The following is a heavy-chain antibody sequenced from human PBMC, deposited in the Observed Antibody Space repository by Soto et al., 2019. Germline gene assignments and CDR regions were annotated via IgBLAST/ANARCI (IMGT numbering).Heavy chain of an antibody. CDR3: ARNKQNDYGEWQYCFDY. D-gene: IGHD4-17*01. Sequence: SGPTLVNPTETLTLTCTVSGFSLSNARMGVSWIRQPPGKALEWLAHIFSNDEKSYSTSLKSRLTISKDTSKSQVVLTMTNMDPVDTATYYCARNKQNDYGEWQYCFDYWGQGTLVTVSS. V-gene: IGHV2-26*01. J-gene: IGHJ4*02. CDR1: GFSLSNARMG. CDR2: IFSNDEK.